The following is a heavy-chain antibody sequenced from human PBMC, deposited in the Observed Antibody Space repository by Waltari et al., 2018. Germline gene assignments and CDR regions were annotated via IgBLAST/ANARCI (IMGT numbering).Heavy chain of an antibody. CDR2: ISGNGGST. CDR3: ARDRSGACDY. Sequence: EVQLVESGEGLVQPGGSLSLSCAASGFTFSNYAMHWVRQAPGKGLEYVSAISGNGGSTYYVDSVKGRFTISRDNSKNTLYLQMGSLRAEDTAVYYCARDRSGACDYWGQGTLVTVSS. J-gene: IGHJ4*02. D-gene: IGHD3-10*01. V-gene: IGHV3-64*02. CDR1: GFTFSNYA.